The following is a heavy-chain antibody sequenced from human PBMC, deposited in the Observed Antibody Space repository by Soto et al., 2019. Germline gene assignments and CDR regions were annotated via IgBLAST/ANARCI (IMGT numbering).Heavy chain of an antibody. V-gene: IGHV4-34*01. CDR1: GGSFSGYY. Sequence: SETLSLTCAVYGGSFSGYYWSWIRQPPGKGLEWIGEINHSGSTNYNPSLKSRVTISVDTSKNQFSLKLSSVTAADTAVYYCARLPNGNAFDYWGQGTLVTVSS. J-gene: IGHJ4*02. D-gene: IGHD1-1*01. CDR3: ARLPNGNAFDY. CDR2: INHSGST.